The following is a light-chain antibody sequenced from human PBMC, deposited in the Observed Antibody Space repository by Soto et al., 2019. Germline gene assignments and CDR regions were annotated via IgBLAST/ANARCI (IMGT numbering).Light chain of an antibody. CDR1: SSNFGSNS. V-gene: IGLV1-44*01. CDR3: AAWDDSVNGML. Sequence: QSVLTQSPSASGTPGQRITISCSGSSSNFGSNSVNWDQWFPGTAPKVVIYVNNQRPSGVPDRFSGSKSGTSASLAISGLQSEDEADYYCAAWDDSVNGMLFGGGTKLTVL. J-gene: IGLJ2*01. CDR2: VNN.